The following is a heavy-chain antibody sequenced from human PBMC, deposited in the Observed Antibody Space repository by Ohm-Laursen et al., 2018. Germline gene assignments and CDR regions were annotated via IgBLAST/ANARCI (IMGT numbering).Heavy chain of an antibody. CDR2: IYYNGNP. D-gene: IGHD6-6*01. V-gene: IGHV4-59*08. CDR1: GGSLRNYY. J-gene: IGHJ5*02. CDR3: VLYSSFSVS. Sequence: TLSLTCTVSGGSLRNYYWSWIRQPPGKGLEWIGYIYYNGNPRYNPSLESRVTISVDPSKNQCSLKLNSVTAADTALYYCVLYSSFSVSWGQGTLVTVSS.